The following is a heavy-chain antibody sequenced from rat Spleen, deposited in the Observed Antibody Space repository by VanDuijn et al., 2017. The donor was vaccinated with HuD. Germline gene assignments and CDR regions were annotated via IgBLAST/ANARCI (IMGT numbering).Heavy chain of an antibody. CDR3: ATGNYGGYGY. V-gene: IGHV5-19*01. CDR2: ISPSGGST. J-gene: IGHJ2*01. CDR1: GFTFSNYD. Sequence: EVQLVESGGGLVQPGRSLKLSCAASGFTFSNYDMAWVRQAPTKGLEWVASISPSGGSTYYRDSVKGRFTISRGNAKSTLYLQMDSLRSEDTATYYCATGNYGGYGYWGQGVMVTVSS. D-gene: IGHD1-11*01.